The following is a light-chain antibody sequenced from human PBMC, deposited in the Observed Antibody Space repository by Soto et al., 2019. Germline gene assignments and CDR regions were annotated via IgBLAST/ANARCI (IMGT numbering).Light chain of an antibody. J-gene: IGKJ2*01. CDR1: QSVSSNY. Sequence: EIVLTQSPGTLSLSPGERATLSCRASQSVSSNYLAWYQQKPGQAPRLVIYDASTRATGIPDRFSGSGSGTDFTLTISRLEPEDFAVYYCQQYGSSLYTFGQGTKLDMK. CDR2: DAS. V-gene: IGKV3-20*01. CDR3: QQYGSSLYT.